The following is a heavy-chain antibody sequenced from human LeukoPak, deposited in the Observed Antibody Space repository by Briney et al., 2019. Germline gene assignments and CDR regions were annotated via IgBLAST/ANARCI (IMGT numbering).Heavy chain of an antibody. Sequence: GRSLRLSCAASGFTFSSYAMHWVRQAPGKGLEWVAVISYDGSNKYYADSVKGRFTISRDNSKNTLYLRMNSLRAEDTAVYYCARVGSLDYDILTGYHDYWGQGTLVTVSS. CDR1: GFTFSSYA. CDR3: ARVGSLDYDILTGYHDY. V-gene: IGHV3-30-3*01. CDR2: ISYDGSNK. D-gene: IGHD3-9*01. J-gene: IGHJ4*02.